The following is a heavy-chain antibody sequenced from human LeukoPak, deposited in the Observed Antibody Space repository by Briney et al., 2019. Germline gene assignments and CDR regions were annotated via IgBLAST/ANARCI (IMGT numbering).Heavy chain of an antibody. CDR1: GYTFTSYD. V-gene: IGHV1-8*01. CDR2: MNPNSGNT. Sequence: ASVTVSCXASGYTFTSYDINWVRQATGQGLEWMGWMNPNSGNTGYSKKFQGRVTTTRNTSISTAYMVLISLRSEDTAVYYCSRGNEAGLWLLPGYWGQGTLVTVSS. D-gene: IGHD3-22*01. CDR3: SRGNEAGLWLLPGY. J-gene: IGHJ4*02.